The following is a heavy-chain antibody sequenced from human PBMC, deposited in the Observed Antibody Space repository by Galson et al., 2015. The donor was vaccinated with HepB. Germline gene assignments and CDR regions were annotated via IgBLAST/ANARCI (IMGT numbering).Heavy chain of an antibody. D-gene: IGHD1-7*01. CDR3: ARDSRLELRLNNYFSYGMDV. CDR1: GYSFSNYG. Sequence: SVKVSCKASGYSFSNYGLSWIRQAPGPGLEWLGWFSGYDGSTNYAQKFQGRVTMTADASTGTAYLELRNLRSDDTAVYYRARDSRLELRLNNYFSYGMDVWGQGSAVTVSS. V-gene: IGHV1-18*01. J-gene: IGHJ6*02. CDR2: FSGYDGST.